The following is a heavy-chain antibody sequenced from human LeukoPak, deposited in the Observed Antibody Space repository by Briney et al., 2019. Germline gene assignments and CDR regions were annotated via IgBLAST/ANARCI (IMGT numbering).Heavy chain of an antibody. CDR2: ISSSGSTI. Sequence: VGAGGSLRLSCAASGFIFSSYAMSWVRQAPGKGLEWVSYISSSGSTIYYADSVKGRFTISRDNAKNSLYLQMNSLRAEDTAVYYCARDRSYGSGSYWRFWGQGTLVTVSS. V-gene: IGHV3-48*04. J-gene: IGHJ4*02. D-gene: IGHD3-10*01. CDR1: GFIFSSYA. CDR3: ARDRSYGSGSYWRF.